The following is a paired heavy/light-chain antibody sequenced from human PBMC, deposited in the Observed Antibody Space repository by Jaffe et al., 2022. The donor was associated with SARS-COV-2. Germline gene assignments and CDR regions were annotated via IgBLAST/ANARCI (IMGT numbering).Heavy chain of an antibody. J-gene: IGHJ4*02. Sequence: QVQLVQSGAEVKKPGASVKVSCKASTYNRLHWVRQAPGQRLEWIGWINNDNGWTLYSPTFQGRVTITRDTSANTAYMELNSLRSEDTTLYYCTTQLGGNLYWGQGTQVTVST. D-gene: IGHD1-1*01. CDR2: INNDNGWT. V-gene: IGHV1-3*04. CDR1: TYNR. CDR3: TTQLGGNLY.
Light chain of an antibody. J-gene: IGLJ3*02. CDR3: LLSYSDAWV. CDR1: TGAVTSGHW. V-gene: IGLV7-46*01. Sequence: QAVVTQEPSLTVSPGGTVTLTCGSSTGAVTSGHWPYWFQQKPGQAPTTLIYDVRSRHPWTPARFSGSLLGGKAALTLSGAQPEDEAVYYCLLSYSDAWVFGGGTKLTVL. CDR2: DVR.